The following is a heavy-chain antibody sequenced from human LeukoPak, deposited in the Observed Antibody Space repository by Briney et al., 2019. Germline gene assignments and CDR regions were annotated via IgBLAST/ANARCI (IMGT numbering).Heavy chain of an antibody. CDR2: IYHSGST. CDR3: ARVGGSSWSPYDYFDY. CDR1: GYSISSGYY. D-gene: IGHD6-13*01. J-gene: IGHJ4*02. Sequence: SETLSLTCTVSGYSISSGYYWGWIRQPPGKGLEWIGSIYHSGSTYYNPSLKSRVTISVDTSKNQFSLKLSSVTAADTAVYYCARVGGSSWSPYDYFDYWGQGTLVTVSS. V-gene: IGHV4-38-2*02.